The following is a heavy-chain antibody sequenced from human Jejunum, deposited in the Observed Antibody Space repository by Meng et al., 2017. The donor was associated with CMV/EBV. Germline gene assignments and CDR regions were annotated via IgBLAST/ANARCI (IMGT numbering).Heavy chain of an antibody. V-gene: IGHV4-34*01. CDR3: ASEYSSSSC. Sequence: LSGAVIGGSFSGYDRSWIRQPPGKGLGWIGEINHSGSTNYNPSLKSRVTISVDTSNNQFSLKLSSVTAADTAVYYCASEYSSSSCWGQGTLVTVSS. CDR1: GGSFSGYD. CDR2: INHSGST. D-gene: IGHD6-6*01. J-gene: IGHJ4*02.